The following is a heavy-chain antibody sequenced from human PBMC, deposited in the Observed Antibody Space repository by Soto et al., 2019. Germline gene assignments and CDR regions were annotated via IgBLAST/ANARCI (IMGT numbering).Heavy chain of an antibody. V-gene: IGHV1-2*02. CDR3: ASSSRRGSYGSFDY. J-gene: IGHJ4*02. CDR1: GYTFTGYY. D-gene: IGHD5-18*01. Sequence: ASVKVSCKASGYTFTGYYMHWVRQAPGQGLEWMGWINPNSGGTNYAQKFQGRVTMTRDTSISTAYMELSRLRSDDTAAYYCASSSRRGSYGSFDYWGQGTLVTVSS. CDR2: INPNSGGT.